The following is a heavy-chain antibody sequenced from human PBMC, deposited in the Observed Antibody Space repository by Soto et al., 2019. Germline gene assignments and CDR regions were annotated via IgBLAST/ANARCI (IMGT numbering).Heavy chain of an antibody. V-gene: IGHV3-23*01. CDR1: GFIFSNYV. D-gene: IGHD7-27*01. CDR3: ARDGDPLPDIDY. J-gene: IGHJ4*02. CDR2: ISDSGGTS. Sequence: GGSLRLSCAASGFIFSNYVMSWVRQAPGKGLEWVSSISDSGGTSYYADSVKGRFTISRDNSKNSLYLQMDSLRAEDTAVYYCARDGDPLPDIDYWGQGTLVTVSS.